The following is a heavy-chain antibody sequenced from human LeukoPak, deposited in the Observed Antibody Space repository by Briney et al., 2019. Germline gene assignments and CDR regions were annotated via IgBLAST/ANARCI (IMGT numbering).Heavy chain of an antibody. CDR2: IYYSGST. CDR1: GFTFSTYS. V-gene: IGHV4-39*07. Sequence: GSLRLSCAASGFTFSTYSMNWVRQAPGKGLEWIGSIYYSGSTYYNPSLKSRVTISVDTSKNQFSLKLSSVTAADTAVYYCARRYSGSYRTFDYWGQGTLVTVSS. D-gene: IGHD1-26*01. CDR3: ARRYSGSYRTFDY. J-gene: IGHJ4*02.